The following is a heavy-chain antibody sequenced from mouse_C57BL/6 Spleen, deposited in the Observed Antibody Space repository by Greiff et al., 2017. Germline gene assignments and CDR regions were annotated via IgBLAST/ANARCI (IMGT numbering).Heavy chain of an antibody. Sequence: GASVTLSCKASGYTFTDYEMHWVKQTPVHGLEWIGAIDPETGGTAYNQKFKGKAILTADKSSSTAYMELRSLTSEDSAVYYCTRKFSPYYAMDYWGQGTSVTVSS. CDR1: GYTFTDYE. CDR2: IDPETGGT. CDR3: TRKFSPYYAMDY. V-gene: IGHV1-15*01. J-gene: IGHJ4*01.